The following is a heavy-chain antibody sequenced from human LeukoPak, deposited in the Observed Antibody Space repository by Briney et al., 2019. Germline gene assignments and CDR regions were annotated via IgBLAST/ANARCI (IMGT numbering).Heavy chain of an antibody. J-gene: IGHJ4*02. Sequence: GGSLRLSCAASGFDVTSKYMTWVRQTPEKGLDWVSVIYGAACTLYAASVKGRFTISRDKSNNTLYLEMNSLRAEDTAVYYCARGDGYYYGSGSYCDFWGQGTLVTVSS. V-gene: IGHV3-66*01. CDR3: ARGDGYYYGSGSYCDF. CDR1: GFDVTSKY. D-gene: IGHD3-10*01. CDR2: IYGAACT.